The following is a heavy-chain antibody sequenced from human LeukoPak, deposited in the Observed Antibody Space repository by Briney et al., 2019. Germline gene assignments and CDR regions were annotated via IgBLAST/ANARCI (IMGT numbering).Heavy chain of an antibody. CDR3: ARDRSIAARPDYDY. CDR2: IYYSGST. J-gene: IGHJ4*02. CDR1: GGSIRSYY. Sequence: SETLSLTCTVSGGSIRSYYWNWIRQPPGKGLEWIGYIYYSGSTIYNPSLKSRVTISVDTSKNQFSLKLSSVTAADTAVYYCARDRSIAARPDYDYWGQGTLVTVSS. D-gene: IGHD6-6*01. V-gene: IGHV4-59*12.